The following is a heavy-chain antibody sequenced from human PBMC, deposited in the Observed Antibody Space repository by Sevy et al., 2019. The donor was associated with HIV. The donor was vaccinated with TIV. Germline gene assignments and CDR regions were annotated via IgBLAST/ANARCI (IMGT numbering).Heavy chain of an antibody. J-gene: IGHJ3*02. V-gene: IGHV3-23*01. CDR1: GFTFSNYG. D-gene: IGHD1-26*01. CDR2: ILAGGGST. CDR3: ARRDSANSFEI. Sequence: GSLRLSCAASGFTFSNYGMSRVRQAPWKGLEWVSSILAGGGSTYYADSVKGRFTISRDNSKNTLFLQMNSLRAEDTAVYYCARRDSANSFEIWGQGTMVTVSS.